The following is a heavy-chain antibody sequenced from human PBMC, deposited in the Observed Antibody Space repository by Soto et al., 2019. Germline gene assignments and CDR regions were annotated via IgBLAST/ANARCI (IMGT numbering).Heavy chain of an antibody. CDR3: ARHMSGYDLLLFDY. CDR2: IYYSGST. CDR1: GGSISSYY. J-gene: IGHJ4*02. V-gene: IGHV4-59*08. D-gene: IGHD5-12*01. Sequence: SETLSLTCTVSGGSISSYYWSWIRQPPGKGLEWIGYIYYSGSTNYNPSLKSRVTISVDTSKNQFSLKLSSVTAADTAVYYCARHMSGYDLLLFDYWGQGTLVTVSS.